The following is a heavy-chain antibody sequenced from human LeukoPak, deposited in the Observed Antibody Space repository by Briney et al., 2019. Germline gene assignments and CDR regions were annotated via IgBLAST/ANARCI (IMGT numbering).Heavy chain of an antibody. V-gene: IGHV4-30-2*01. J-gene: IGHJ5*02. CDR2: INHSGST. D-gene: IGHD2-2*01. CDR3: ARGGRGGGYCSSTSCYGLDNWFDP. Sequence: SQTLSLTCTVSGGSISSGGYYWSWIRQPPGKGLEWIGEINHSGSTNYNPSLKSRVTISVDTSKNQFSLKLSSVTAADTAVYYCARGGRGGGYCSSTSCYGLDNWFDPWGQGTLVTVSS. CDR1: GGSISSGGYY.